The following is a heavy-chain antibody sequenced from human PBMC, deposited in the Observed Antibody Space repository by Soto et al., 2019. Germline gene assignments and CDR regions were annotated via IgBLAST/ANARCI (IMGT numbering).Heavy chain of an antibody. CDR3: KRDMGGGGGY. J-gene: IGHJ4*02. CDR1: GFTVSSNY. V-gene: IGHV3-74*01. Sequence: PGGSLRLSCAASGFTVSSNYMSWVRQAPGKGLVWVSRINEDGSTINYADSVKGRFTISRDNAKNTLYLEMNSLRAEDTAVYYCKRDMGGGGGYWGPGTLVTVSS. D-gene: IGHD3-16*01. CDR2: INEDGSTI.